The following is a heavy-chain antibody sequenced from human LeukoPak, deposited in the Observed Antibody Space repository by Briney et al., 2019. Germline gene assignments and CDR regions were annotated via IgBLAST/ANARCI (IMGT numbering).Heavy chain of an antibody. D-gene: IGHD4-4*01. CDR1: GFTFYNYA. CDR3: AKDKDVYRTFDY. CDR2: VSGSGGST. V-gene: IGHV3-23*01. J-gene: IGHJ4*02. Sequence: PGGSLRLSCAASGFTFYNYAMGWVRQAPGKGLEWVSAVSGSGGSTYYADSVKDRFTISRDNSKNTLYLQMNSLRAEDTAVYYCAKDKDVYRTFDYWGQGTLVTVSS.